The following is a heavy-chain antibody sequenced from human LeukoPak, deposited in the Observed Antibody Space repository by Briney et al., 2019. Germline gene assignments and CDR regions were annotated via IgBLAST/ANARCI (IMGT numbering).Heavy chain of an antibody. J-gene: IGHJ4*02. CDR1: GGSISSYY. D-gene: IGHD3-10*01. CDR2: IYYSGST. Sequence: SETLSLTCTVSGGSISSYYWSWIRQPPGKELEWIGYIYYSGSTNYNPSLKSRVTISVDTSKNQFSLKLSSVTAADTAVYYCASVTMVRGVISWGRGTLVTVSS. V-gene: IGHV4-59*01. CDR3: ASVTMVRGVIS.